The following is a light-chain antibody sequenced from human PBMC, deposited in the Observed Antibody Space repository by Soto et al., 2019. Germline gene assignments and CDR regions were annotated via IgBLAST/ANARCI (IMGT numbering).Light chain of an antibody. J-gene: IGLJ2*01. CDR3: QAWDSTIDVV. Sequence: SYELTQPPSVSVAPGKTARITCGGNNIGSKTLHWYQQKPGQAPVLVIYYDSDRPSGIPERFSGSNSGNTATLTISRVEAGDEADYYCQAWDSTIDVVFGGGTKVTVL. V-gene: IGLV3-21*04. CDR2: YDS. CDR1: NIGSKT.